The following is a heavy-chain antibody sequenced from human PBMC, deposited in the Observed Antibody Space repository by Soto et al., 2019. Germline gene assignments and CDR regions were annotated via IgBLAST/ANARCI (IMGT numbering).Heavy chain of an antibody. CDR2: ISDSGTKT. Sequence: EVQLLESGGGFIQPGGSLRLSCSASGFSISDYVMSWVRQAPGKGLEWVSSISDSGTKTFYADSVKGRFAISRDTSKNTVYMQMNNLRAEDTALYYCAKDGIRKDDYWGQGTVVTVSS. V-gene: IGHV3-23*01. CDR3: AKDGIRKDDY. CDR1: GFSISDYV. J-gene: IGHJ4*02.